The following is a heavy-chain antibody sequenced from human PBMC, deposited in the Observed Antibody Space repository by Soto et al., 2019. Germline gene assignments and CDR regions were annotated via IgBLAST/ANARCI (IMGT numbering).Heavy chain of an antibody. CDR1: GGSFSGYY. V-gene: IGHV4-34*01. D-gene: IGHD2-15*01. CDR2: INHSGGT. Sequence: SETLSLTCAVYGGSFSGYYWSWIRQPPGKGLEWIGEINHSGGTNYNPSLKSRVTISVDTSKNQFSLKLSSVTAADTAVYYCARAPYCSGGSCYINYYYYMDVWGKGTTVTVSS. CDR3: ARAPYCSGGSCYINYYYYMDV. J-gene: IGHJ6*03.